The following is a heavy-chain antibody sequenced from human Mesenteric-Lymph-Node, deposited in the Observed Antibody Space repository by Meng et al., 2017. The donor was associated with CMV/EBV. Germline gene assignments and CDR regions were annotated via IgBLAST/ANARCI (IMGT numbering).Heavy chain of an antibody. J-gene: IGHJ6*02. CDR2: ISGYNENT. Sequence: ASVKVSCKASGYSFTSYGISWVRQAPGQGLEWMGWISGYNENTKYAQKFQGRVIMTKDTSTSTAYMEMGSLRSDDTAVYFCAREPTVSDNIHSHYYYYGMDVWGQGTTVTVSS. V-gene: IGHV1-18*01. D-gene: IGHD3-3*02. CDR1: GYSFTSYG. CDR3: AREPTVSDNIHSHYYYYGMDV.